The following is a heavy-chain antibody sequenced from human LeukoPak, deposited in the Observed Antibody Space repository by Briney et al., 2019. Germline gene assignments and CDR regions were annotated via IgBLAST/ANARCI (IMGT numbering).Heavy chain of an antibody. D-gene: IGHD5-12*01. CDR3: ARDQRCSRYDGGCDQWYFDL. CDR2: IYHSGFT. CDR1: GGSISGYY. Sequence: PSKTLSLTCIVSGGSISGYYWSWLRQPPGKGLEWMGFIYHSGFTDYNPSLRSRITMSVDTSRNQVSLKLTSATAADTAIYYCARDQRCSRYDGGCDQWYFDLWGRGALVTVSS. J-gene: IGHJ2*01. V-gene: IGHV4-59*01.